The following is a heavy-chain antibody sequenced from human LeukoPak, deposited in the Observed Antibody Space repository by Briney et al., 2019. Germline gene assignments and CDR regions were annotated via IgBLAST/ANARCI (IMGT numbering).Heavy chain of an antibody. V-gene: IGHV4-34*01. CDR2: INHSGST. CDR3: ARLIVVVPAAAFDP. D-gene: IGHD2-2*01. J-gene: IGHJ5*02. Sequence: PSETLSLTCAVYGGSFSGYYWSWIRQPPGKGLEWIGEINHSGSTNYNPSLKSRVTISVDTSKNQFSLKLSSVTAADTAVYYCARLIVVVPAAAFDPWGQGTLVTVSS. CDR1: GGSFSGYY.